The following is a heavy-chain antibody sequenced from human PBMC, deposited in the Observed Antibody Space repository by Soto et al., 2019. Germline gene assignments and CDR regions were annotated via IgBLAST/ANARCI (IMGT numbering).Heavy chain of an antibody. J-gene: IGHJ4*02. CDR2: IIPIFGTA. CDR1: GGTFSRHG. V-gene: IGHV1-69*01. Sequence: VQLVQSGAEVRKPGSSVKVSCKASGGTFSRHGISWVRQAPGQGLEWMGGIIPIFGTANHAQKYQGRVTITADESTSTAYMELSSLRSEDTAVYYCARGWGYDNNDYYYAYWGRGTLVIVSS. CDR3: ARGWGYDNNDYYYAY. D-gene: IGHD3-22*01.